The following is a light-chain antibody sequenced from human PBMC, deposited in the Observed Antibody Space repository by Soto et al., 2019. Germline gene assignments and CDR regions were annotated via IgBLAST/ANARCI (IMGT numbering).Light chain of an antibody. J-gene: IGKJ1*01. CDR2: ETS. Sequence: SRMTYSPSSLAASTVDRGTITFRASQSVNRWLAWYQQKPGKAPKLLIYETSSLESGVPSRFGGSGSGTEFTLTISSLQPDDFAIYYCQQYNSYSWTFGQGTKVDIK. CDR1: QSVNRW. V-gene: IGKV1-5*03. CDR3: QQYNSYSWT.